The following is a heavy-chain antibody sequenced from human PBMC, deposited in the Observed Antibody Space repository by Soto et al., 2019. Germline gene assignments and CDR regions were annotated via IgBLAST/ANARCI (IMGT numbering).Heavy chain of an antibody. V-gene: IGHV4-61*01. Sequence: QVQLQESGPGLVKPSETLSLTCTVSGGSFKSGSYSWSLIRHPPGNGLEWIWYVYHTWRTIYNPSLKSRVSISMDTSKNQFSLHLDSVTAADTAVYFCARDFAYFDSWGQGTLVTVSS. CDR2: VYHTWRT. CDR3: ARDFAYFDS. CDR1: GGSFKSGSYS. J-gene: IGHJ4*02. D-gene: IGHD3-3*01.